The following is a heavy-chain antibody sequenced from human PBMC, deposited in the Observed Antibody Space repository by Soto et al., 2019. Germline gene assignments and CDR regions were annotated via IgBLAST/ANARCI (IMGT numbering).Heavy chain of an antibody. CDR1: GGTFSSYA. D-gene: IGHD5-18*01. V-gene: IGHV1-69*12. J-gene: IGHJ4*02. Sequence: QVQLVQSGAEVKKPGSSVKVSCKASGGTFSSYAISWVRQAPGQGLEWMGGIIPIFGTANYAQKFQGRVTIXXDXSXXTAYMELSSLRSEDTAVYYCATDTAMVTGAYYFDYWGQGTLVTVSS. CDR3: ATDTAMVTGAYYFDY. CDR2: IIPIFGTA.